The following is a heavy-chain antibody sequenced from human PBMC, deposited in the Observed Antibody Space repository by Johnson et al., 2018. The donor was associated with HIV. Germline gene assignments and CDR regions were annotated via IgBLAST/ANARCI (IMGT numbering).Heavy chain of an antibody. CDR1: GFTFNSYA. CDR2: ISYDGTNK. J-gene: IGHJ3*02. D-gene: IGHD1-7*01. V-gene: IGHV3-30*04. Sequence: QVQLVESGGGVVQPGRSLTVSCAASGFTFNSYAMHWVRQAPGKGLEWVAVISYDGTNKYYADAVKGRFTIFRDNSKSTLYMNRLRTGDTAVYYCARDRAPISGTRWNAFDIWGQGATVTVSS. CDR3: ARDRAPISGTRWNAFDI.